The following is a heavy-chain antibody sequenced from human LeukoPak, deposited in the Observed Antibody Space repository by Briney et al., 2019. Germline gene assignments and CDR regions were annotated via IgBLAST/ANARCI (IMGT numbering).Heavy chain of an antibody. J-gene: IGHJ4*02. CDR3: ARVLEPTGTVDY. Sequence: ASVNVSCKASGYTFTGYYMHWVRQAPGQGLEWMGWINPNSGGTNYAQKFQGRVTMTRDTSISTAYMELSRLRSDDTAVYYCARVLEPTGTVDYWGQGTLVTVSS. CDR1: GYTFTGYY. V-gene: IGHV1-2*02. CDR2: INPNSGGT. D-gene: IGHD1-1*01.